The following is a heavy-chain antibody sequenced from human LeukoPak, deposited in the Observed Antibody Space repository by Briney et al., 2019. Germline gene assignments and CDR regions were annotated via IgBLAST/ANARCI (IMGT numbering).Heavy chain of an antibody. D-gene: IGHD6-13*01. CDR1: GFTFSSYW. V-gene: IGHV3-7*01. CDR2: INEDGSDK. J-gene: IGHJ4*02. CDR3: ARDSLAGAFFEY. Sequence: GGSLRLSCAASGFTFSSYWMSWVRQAPGKGLEWVAKINEDGSDKYYVDSVKGRFTISRDNAKNSLYLQMNSLRAEDTAVYVYYCARDSLAGAFFEYWGQGTLVTVSP.